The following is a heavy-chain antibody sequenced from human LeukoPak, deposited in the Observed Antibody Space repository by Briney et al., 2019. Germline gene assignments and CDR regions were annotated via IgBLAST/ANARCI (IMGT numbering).Heavy chain of an antibody. CDR1: GFTFSSFS. CDR2: ITSSSTI. J-gene: IGHJ4*02. D-gene: IGHD1-26*01. Sequence: GGSLRLSCAASGFTFSSFSMNWVRQAPGKGLEWVSFITSSSTIYYADSVKGRFTVSRDNAKNSLYLQMNNLRDEDTAVYYCARNPAGIGDYWGQGTLVTVSS. V-gene: IGHV3-48*02. CDR3: ARNPAGIGDY.